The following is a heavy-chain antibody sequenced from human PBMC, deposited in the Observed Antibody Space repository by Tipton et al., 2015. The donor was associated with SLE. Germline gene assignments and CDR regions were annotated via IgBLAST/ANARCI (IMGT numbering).Heavy chain of an antibody. CDR1: GASISSYS. D-gene: IGHD7-27*01. Sequence: TLSLTCTVSGASISSYSWSWVRQPPGKGLEWIGSISYSGHTDYNPSLKGRVTISVDTSKNRFSLKLTSVTAADTAVYYCARAELGDFDSWGQATLLTVSS. CDR2: ISYSGHT. CDR3: ARAELGDFDS. V-gene: IGHV4-59*08. J-gene: IGHJ4*02.